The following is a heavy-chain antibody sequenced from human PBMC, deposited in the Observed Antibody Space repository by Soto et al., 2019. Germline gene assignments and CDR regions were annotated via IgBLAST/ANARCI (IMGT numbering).Heavy chain of an antibody. CDR1: GFTFSSYS. CDR2: ISSSSSYI. CDR3: ARARDGYNYGAFDI. D-gene: IGHD5-12*01. Sequence: GGSLRLSCAASGFTFSSYSMNWVRQAPGKGLEWVSSISSSSSYIYYADSVKGRFTISRDNAKNSLYLQMNSLRAEDTAVYYCARARDGYNYGAFDIWGQGTMVTVSS. J-gene: IGHJ3*02. V-gene: IGHV3-21*01.